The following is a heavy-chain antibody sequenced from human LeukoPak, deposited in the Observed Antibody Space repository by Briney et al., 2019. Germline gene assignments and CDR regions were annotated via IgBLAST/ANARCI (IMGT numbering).Heavy chain of an antibody. D-gene: IGHD5-18*01. CDR2: IDSDGSDT. V-gene: IGHV3-74*01. CDR3: ARGLSGEYSYGYSDY. CDR1: GFTLSRHW. J-gene: IGHJ4*02. Sequence: GGSLRLSCTASGFTLSRHWMHWVRQEPGKGLVWVSRIDSDGSDTNYADSVKGRFTISRDNAKNTLYLQMNSLRAEDSAVYYCARGLSGEYSYGYSDYWGQGNVVTASS.